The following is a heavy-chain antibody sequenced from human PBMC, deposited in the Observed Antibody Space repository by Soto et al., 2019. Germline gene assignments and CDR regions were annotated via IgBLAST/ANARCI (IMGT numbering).Heavy chain of an antibody. D-gene: IGHD3-3*01. CDR3: TSPPPDYELWSGYYSGPHSGYFDY. CDR2: IRSQAYGGTT. Sequence: VQLVESGGGLVQPGRSLRLSCTASGFTFGDYAMSWFRQAPGKGLGWVGFIRSQAYGGTTEYVASVKGRFTISRDDYKSIAYLQRNSLKTEDTAVDHCTSPPPDYELWSGYYSGPHSGYFDYWGQGTLVTV. V-gene: IGHV3-49*03. CDR1: GFTFGDYA. J-gene: IGHJ4*01.